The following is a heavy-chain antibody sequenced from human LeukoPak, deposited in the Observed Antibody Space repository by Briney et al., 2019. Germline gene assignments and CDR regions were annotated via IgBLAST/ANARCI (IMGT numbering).Heavy chain of an antibody. Sequence: GGSLRLSCAASGFIVNSYAMSWVRQAPGKGLAWVSLIYSDGVTQYADSVKGRFTISRDNSKNTMYLQMNSLRDEDTAVYFCARDRAEGKTWVEFDPWGQGTLVTVSS. J-gene: IGHJ5*02. V-gene: IGHV3-66*02. CDR2: IYSDGVT. CDR1: GFIVNSYA. CDR3: ARDRAEGKTWVEFDP.